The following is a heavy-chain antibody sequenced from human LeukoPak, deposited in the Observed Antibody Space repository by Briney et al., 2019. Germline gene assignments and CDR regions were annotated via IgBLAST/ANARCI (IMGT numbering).Heavy chain of an antibody. Sequence: SETLSLTCTVSGGSISSNYWNWIRQPAGRGLEWIGRIQISGSTNYNPSLKSRVALSVDKSKNQFSLKLSSVTAADTAVYYCARGVDRCSGGSCYIPYFDYWGQGTLVTVSS. J-gene: IGHJ4*02. D-gene: IGHD2-15*01. CDR3: ARGVDRCSGGSCYIPYFDY. V-gene: IGHV4-4*07. CDR1: GGSISSNY. CDR2: IQISGST.